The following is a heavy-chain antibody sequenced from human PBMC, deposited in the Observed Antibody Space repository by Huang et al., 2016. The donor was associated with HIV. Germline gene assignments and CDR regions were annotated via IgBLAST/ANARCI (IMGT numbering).Heavy chain of an antibody. J-gene: IGHJ4*02. CDR2: SFWDDDK. CDR3: AHRQTYDFWIGSFDS. CDR1: GFSITTDGAG. V-gene: IGHV2-5*02. Sequence: QITLKESGPTLVKPTQTLTLNCTFSGFSITTDGAGVGWIRQAPGKALEWLALSFWDDDKRYSPSLKNRRSITKDTSKNQVVLTMTNMDPVDTATYFCAHRQTYDFWIGSFDSWGQGTLVTVSS. D-gene: IGHD3-3*01.